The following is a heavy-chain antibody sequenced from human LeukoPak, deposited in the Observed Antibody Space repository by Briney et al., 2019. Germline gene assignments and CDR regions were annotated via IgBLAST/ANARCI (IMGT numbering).Heavy chain of an antibody. J-gene: IGHJ5*01. CDR2: FTGSGDVT. CDR3: AKDLFSGVSSRLDP. Sequence: QPGGSPRLSCVGSGFTFRTFAMTWVRQAPGKELKCFSAFTGSGDVTYYAASVKGRFTISRDNSKNTSYLQMNSLRVEDTALYYCAKDLFSGVSSRLDPWGQGTLVSVSS. D-gene: IGHD2-8*01. CDR1: GFTFRTFA. V-gene: IGHV3-23*01.